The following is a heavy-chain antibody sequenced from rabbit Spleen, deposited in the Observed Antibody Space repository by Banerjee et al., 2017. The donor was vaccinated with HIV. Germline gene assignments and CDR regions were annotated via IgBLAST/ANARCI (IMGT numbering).Heavy chain of an antibody. J-gene: IGHJ4*01. CDR2: IYAGSAGST. D-gene: IGHD1-1*01. CDR3: ARDLTSIIGWNFNL. V-gene: IGHV1S40*01. Sequence: QSLEESGGDLVKPGASLTLTCTASGFSFSSSDYMCWVRQAPGEGLEWIGCIYAGSAGSTYYATWVKSRFTISKTSSTTVTLQMTSLTAADTATYFCARDLTSIIGWNFNLWGPGTLVTVS. CDR1: GFSFSSSDY.